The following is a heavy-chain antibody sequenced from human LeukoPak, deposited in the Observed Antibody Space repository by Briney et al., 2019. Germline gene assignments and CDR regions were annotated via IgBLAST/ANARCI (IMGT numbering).Heavy chain of an antibody. CDR2: IYSGGST. Sequence: GGSLRLSCAASGFTFSSNYMSWVRQAPGKGLEWVSVIYSGGSTYYADSVKGRFTVSRDNSKNTLYLQMNSLRAEDTAVYYCARVGFGEFNDAFDIWGQGTMVTVSS. D-gene: IGHD3-10*01. V-gene: IGHV3-53*01. J-gene: IGHJ3*02. CDR1: GFTFSSNY. CDR3: ARVGFGEFNDAFDI.